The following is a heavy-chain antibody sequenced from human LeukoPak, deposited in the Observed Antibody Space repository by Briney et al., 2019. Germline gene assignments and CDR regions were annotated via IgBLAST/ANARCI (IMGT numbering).Heavy chain of an antibody. D-gene: IGHD6-19*01. Sequence: GGSLRLSCAASEFTFSNYGMSWVRQAPGKGLEWVSAISGSGDYTYYADSVKRRFTISRDNSKNTLHLQMNSLRAEDAAVYYCAKGGIAVAGTSYYYYMDVWGKGTTVTISS. CDR3: AKGGIAVAGTSYYYYMDV. CDR1: EFTFSNYG. CDR2: ISGSGDYT. V-gene: IGHV3-23*01. J-gene: IGHJ6*03.